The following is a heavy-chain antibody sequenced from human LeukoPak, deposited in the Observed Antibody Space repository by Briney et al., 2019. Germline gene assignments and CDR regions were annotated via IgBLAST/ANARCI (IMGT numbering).Heavy chain of an antibody. D-gene: IGHD2/OR15-2a*01. CDR2: MSHSGST. V-gene: IGHV4-38-2*02. CDR3: AREHCAGGYCYFLDY. J-gene: IGHJ4*02. Sequence: SETLSLTCSVSDYPISSDYFWGWIRQPPGKGLEWIATMSHSGSTYFNPSLKSRVIVSIDASKNQFSLNLTSVTAADTAVYYCAREHCAGGYCYFLDYWGQGTLVTVSS. CDR1: DYPISSDYF.